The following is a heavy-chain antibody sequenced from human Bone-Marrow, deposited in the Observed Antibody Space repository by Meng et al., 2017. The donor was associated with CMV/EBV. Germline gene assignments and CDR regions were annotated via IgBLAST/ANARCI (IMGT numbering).Heavy chain of an antibody. Sequence: SETLSLTCTVSGGSISSYYWSWIRQPPGKGLEWIGYIYYSGSTNYNPSLKSRVTISVDTAKIQFSLELSSVTAADTAVYYCARDLAYSSSHYYYGMVVWGQGTTVTVSS. D-gene: IGHD6-6*01. V-gene: IGHV4-59*01. CDR3: ARDLAYSSSHYYYGMVV. J-gene: IGHJ6*02. CDR2: IYYSGST. CDR1: GGSISSYY.